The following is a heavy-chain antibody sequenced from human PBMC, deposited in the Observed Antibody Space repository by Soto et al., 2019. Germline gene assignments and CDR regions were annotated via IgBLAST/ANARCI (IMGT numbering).Heavy chain of an antibody. CDR2: IYYSGST. CDR3: AGGGVGWFDP. D-gene: IGHD1-26*01. Sequence: QVQLQESGPGLVKPSETLSLTCTVSGGSVSSGSYYWSWIRQPPGKGLEWIGYIYYSGSTNYNPSLKSRVTISVDTSKNQFSLKLSSVTAADTAVYYCAGGGVGWFDPWGQGTLVTVSS. J-gene: IGHJ5*02. V-gene: IGHV4-61*01. CDR1: GGSVSSGSYY.